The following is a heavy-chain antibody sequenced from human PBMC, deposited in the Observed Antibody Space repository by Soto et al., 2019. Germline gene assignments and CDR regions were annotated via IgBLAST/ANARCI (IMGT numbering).Heavy chain of an antibody. D-gene: IGHD3-10*01. J-gene: IGHJ4*02. CDR2: ISWNSGSI. Sequence: GGSLRLSCAASGFTFSSYGMHWVRQAPGKGLEWVSGISWNSGSIGYADSVKGRFTISRDNAKNSLYLQMNSLRAEDTALYYCAKDTGLTPRYYFDYWGQGTLVTVSS. CDR3: AKDTGLTPRYYFDY. V-gene: IGHV3-9*01. CDR1: GFTFSSYG.